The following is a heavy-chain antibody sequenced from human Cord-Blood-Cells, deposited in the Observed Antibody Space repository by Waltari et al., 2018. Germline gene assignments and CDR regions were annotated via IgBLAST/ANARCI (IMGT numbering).Heavy chain of an antibody. D-gene: IGHD1-26*01. J-gene: IGHJ4*02. Sequence: QVQLVESGGGVVQPGRSLRLSCAASGFTFSSYGMHWVRQAPGKGLEWVAVISYDGSNKYYADSVKGRFTTSRDKSKNTLYLQMNSLRAEDTAVYYCAKGSWELAYWGQGTLVTVSS. CDR3: AKGSWELAY. CDR1: GFTFSSYG. CDR2: ISYDGSNK. V-gene: IGHV3-30*18.